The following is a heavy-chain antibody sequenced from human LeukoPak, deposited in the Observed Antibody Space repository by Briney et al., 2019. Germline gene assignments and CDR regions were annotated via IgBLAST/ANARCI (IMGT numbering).Heavy chain of an antibody. Sequence: GASVKVSCKASGGTFSSYAISRVRQAPGQGLEWMGGIIPIFGTANYAQKFQGRVTITTDESTSTAYMELSSLRSEGTAVYYCARGGIAAAGTGWFDPWGQGTLVTVSS. D-gene: IGHD6-13*01. CDR2: IIPIFGTA. V-gene: IGHV1-69*05. CDR3: ARGGIAAAGTGWFDP. CDR1: GGTFSSYA. J-gene: IGHJ5*02.